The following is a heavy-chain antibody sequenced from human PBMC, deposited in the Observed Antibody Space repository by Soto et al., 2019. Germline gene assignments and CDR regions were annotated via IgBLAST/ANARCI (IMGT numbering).Heavy chain of an antibody. J-gene: IGHJ4*02. D-gene: IGHD2-15*01. V-gene: IGHV4-31*03. CDR2: IYYSGST. CDR1: GGSISSGGYY. CDR3: ATCHREEGYCSGGSCYSVDTCRGFDY. Sequence: SETLSLTCTVSGGSISSGGYYWSWIRQHPGKGLEWIGYIYYSGSTYYNPSLKSRVTISVDTSKNQFSLKLSSVTAADTAVYYCATCHREEGYCSGGSCYSVDTCRGFDYWGQGTLVTVSS.